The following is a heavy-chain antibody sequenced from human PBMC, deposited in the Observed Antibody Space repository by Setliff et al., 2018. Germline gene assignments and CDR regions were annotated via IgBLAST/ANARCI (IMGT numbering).Heavy chain of an antibody. CDR3: AILGNSMIVLDIGGHDF. Sequence: SVKVSCKASGGTFSSYTITWVRQAPGQGPEWMGGIIPIFDTRNYAQKFQGRVNITADESTSTAYMELSSLRSEDTAVYYCAILGNSMIVLDIGGHDFWGQGTLVTVSS. CDR2: IIPIFDTR. D-gene: IGHD3-22*01. CDR1: GGTFSSYT. V-gene: IGHV1-69*13. J-gene: IGHJ4*02.